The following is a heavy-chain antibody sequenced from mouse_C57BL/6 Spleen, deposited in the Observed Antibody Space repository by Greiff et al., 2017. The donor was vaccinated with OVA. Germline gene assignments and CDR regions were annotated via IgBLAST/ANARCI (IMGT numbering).Heavy chain of an antibody. CDR1: GYAFSSSW. CDR2: IYPGDGDT. J-gene: IGHJ1*03. D-gene: IGHD1-1*01. Sequence: VQLQQSGPELVKPGASVKISCKASGYAFSSSWMNWVKQRPGKGLEWIGRIYPGDGDTNYNGKFKGKATLTADKSSSTAYMQLSSLTSEDSAVYFCAREDYGSSYGRYFDVWGTGTTVTVSS. V-gene: IGHV1-82*01. CDR3: AREDYGSSYGRYFDV.